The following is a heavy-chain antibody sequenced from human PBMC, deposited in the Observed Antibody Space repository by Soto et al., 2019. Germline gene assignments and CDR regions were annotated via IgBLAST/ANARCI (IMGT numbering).Heavy chain of an antibody. J-gene: IGHJ4*02. V-gene: IGHV3-30-3*02. CDR3: TKEGLFWTGSFDS. Sequence: GGSLRLSCAASGFTFRSYPMHWVRQAPGKGLEWVAIVSYDGITKYADSVKGRFTISRDNSNNTLFLQMNSLRTEDTAVYYCTKEGLFWTGSFDSWGQGTLVTVSS. D-gene: IGHD3-3*01. CDR2: VSYDGITK. CDR1: GFTFRSYP.